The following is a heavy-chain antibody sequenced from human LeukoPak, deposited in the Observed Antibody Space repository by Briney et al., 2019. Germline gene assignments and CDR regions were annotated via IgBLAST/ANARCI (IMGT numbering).Heavy chain of an antibody. CDR1: GYTFTSYD. D-gene: IGHD3-10*01. J-gene: IGHJ6*02. CDR3: ARGITMVRGVSTGYYYYYYGMDV. Sequence: GASVKVSCKASGYTFTSYDINWVRQATGQGLEWMGGIIPIFGTPNYAQKFQGRVTITADESTSTAYMELSSLRSEDTAVYYCARGITMVRGVSTGYYYYYYGMDVWGQGTTVTVSS. V-gene: IGHV1-69*13. CDR2: IIPIFGTP.